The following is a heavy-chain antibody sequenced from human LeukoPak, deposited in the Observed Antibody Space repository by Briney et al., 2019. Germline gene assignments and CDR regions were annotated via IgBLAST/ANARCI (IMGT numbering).Heavy chain of an antibody. CDR3: ARGLSSGWYPYYYYGMDV. Sequence: GASVKVSCKASGYTFTRYYMHWVRQAPGQGLEWMGWINPNSGGTNYAQKFQGWVTMTRDTSISTAYMELSRLRSDDTAVYYCARGLSSGWYPYYYYGMDVWGQGTTVTVSS. CDR2: INPNSGGT. J-gene: IGHJ6*02. V-gene: IGHV1-2*04. CDR1: GYTFTRYY. D-gene: IGHD6-19*01.